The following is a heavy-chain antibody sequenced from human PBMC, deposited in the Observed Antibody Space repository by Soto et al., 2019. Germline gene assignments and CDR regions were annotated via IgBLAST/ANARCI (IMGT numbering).Heavy chain of an antibody. CDR3: APQYLVFDR. Sequence: QVHLVESGGGVVQPGRSLRLSCAASGFTFTNYGMHWVRQAPGKGLEWVALISYDGSNKYYAESVKGRFTISKDNSKNPLDLQINRLRPEDTAVYYCAPQYLVFDRWGQGTQVTVSS. CDR2: ISYDGSNK. V-gene: IGHV3-30*03. J-gene: IGHJ5*02. CDR1: GFTFTNYG. D-gene: IGHD2-2*01.